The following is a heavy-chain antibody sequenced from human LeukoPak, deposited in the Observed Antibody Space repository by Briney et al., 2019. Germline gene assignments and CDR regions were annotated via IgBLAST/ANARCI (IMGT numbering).Heavy chain of an antibody. Sequence: GGSLRLSCAASGFTFSSYGMHWVRQAPGKGLEWVTFIRSDGSDKYYADSVKGRFTISRDNSRNTLYLQMNSLRAEDTAVYYCAKDRDIAAAGPENYWGQGTLVTVSS. CDR3: AKDRDIAAAGPENY. V-gene: IGHV3-30*02. CDR2: IRSDGSDK. D-gene: IGHD6-13*01. J-gene: IGHJ4*02. CDR1: GFTFSSYG.